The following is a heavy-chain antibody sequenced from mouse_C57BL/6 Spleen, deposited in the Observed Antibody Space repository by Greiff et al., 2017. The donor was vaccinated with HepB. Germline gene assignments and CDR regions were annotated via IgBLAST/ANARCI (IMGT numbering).Heavy chain of an antibody. V-gene: IGHV1-82*01. CDR3: ERDGGSSWIGY. CDR2: IYPGDGDT. J-gene: IGHJ3*01. D-gene: IGHD1-1*01. Sequence: VKLVESGPELVKPGASVKISCKASGYAFSSSWLNWVKQRPGKGLEWIGRIYPGDGDTNYNGKFKGKTTMTADKSSSTAYMQLSSLTSEDSAVYIGERDGGSSWIGYWGKGTLVTVSA. CDR1: GYAFSSSW.